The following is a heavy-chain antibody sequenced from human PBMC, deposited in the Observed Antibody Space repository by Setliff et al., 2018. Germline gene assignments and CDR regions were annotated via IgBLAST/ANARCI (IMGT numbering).Heavy chain of an antibody. CDR3: ARDRPHWTAAFDI. Sequence: ASVKVSCKASGGTFSSYGVSWVRQAPGQGLEWMGIINPSGGSTSYAQKFQGRVTMTRDTSTSTVYMELSSLRSEDTAVYYCARDRPHWTAAFDIWGQGTMVTVSS. D-gene: IGHD1-1*01. CDR1: GGTFSSYG. J-gene: IGHJ3*02. CDR2: INPSGGST. V-gene: IGHV1-46*03.